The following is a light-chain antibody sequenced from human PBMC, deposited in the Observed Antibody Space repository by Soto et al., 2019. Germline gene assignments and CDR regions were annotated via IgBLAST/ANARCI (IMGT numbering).Light chain of an antibody. J-gene: IGKJ5*01. Sequence: MMMTQSSSTLSVSPGERVTLSCRTSHSVNSHVAWYQQKPGQAPRLLLYGASTRTTGIPVRFNGSAFGTESTLTISSLQSEDFAVYYCQQYKNWPLFGQGTRLEIK. V-gene: IGKV3-15*01. CDR2: GAS. CDR1: HSVNSH. CDR3: QQYKNWPL.